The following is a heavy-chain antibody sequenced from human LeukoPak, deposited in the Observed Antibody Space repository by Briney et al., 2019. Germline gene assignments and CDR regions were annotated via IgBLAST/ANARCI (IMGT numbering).Heavy chain of an antibody. CDR2: ISGSGGST. D-gene: IGHD3-10*01. J-gene: IGHJ4*02. CDR1: GFTFSSYG. CDR3: AKRLGFGELYDY. Sequence: GGSLRLSCAASGFTFSSYGMSWVRQAPGKGLEWVSAISGSGGSTYSADSGKGRFTISRDNSKNTLYLQMNSLRAEDTAVYYCAKRLGFGELYDYWGQGTLVTVSS. V-gene: IGHV3-23*01.